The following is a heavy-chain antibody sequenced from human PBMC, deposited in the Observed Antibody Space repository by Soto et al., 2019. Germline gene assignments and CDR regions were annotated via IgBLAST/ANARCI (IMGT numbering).Heavy chain of an antibody. D-gene: IGHD2-15*01. Sequence: SETLSLTCAVSGFFISSGNYWGWIRKPPGKGLEWIGSIFHGGNTYYNPSLKSRVTISGDMSKNQFSLKLNSVTAADTAVYYCARARWYDAFDVWGQGTVVTVSS. V-gene: IGHV4-38-2*01. CDR3: ARARWYDAFDV. J-gene: IGHJ3*01. CDR2: IFHGGNT. CDR1: GFFISSGNY.